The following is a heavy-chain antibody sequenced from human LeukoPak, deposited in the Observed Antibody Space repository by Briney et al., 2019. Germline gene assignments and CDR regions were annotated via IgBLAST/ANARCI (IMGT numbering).Heavy chain of an antibody. V-gene: IGHV3-48*01. Sequence: GGSLRLSCAASGFTFSNYGMNWVRQAPGKGLEWVSYISSSSRTMYYADSVRGRFTISRDNAKNSLYLQMNSLRAEDTAVYYCAREGVVGAYYSFDYWGQGTLVTVSS. CDR1: GFTFSNYG. J-gene: IGHJ4*02. CDR3: AREGVVGAYYSFDY. CDR2: ISSSSRTM. D-gene: IGHD1-26*01.